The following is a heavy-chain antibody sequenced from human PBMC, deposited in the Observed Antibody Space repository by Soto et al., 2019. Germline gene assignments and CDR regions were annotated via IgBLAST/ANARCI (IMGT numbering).Heavy chain of an antibody. CDR1: GYSFTIYW. J-gene: IGHJ3*02. Sequence: GESLKISCKGSGYSFTIYWIGWVRQMPGKGLERMGIIYPGDSDTRYSPSFQGQVTISADKSISTAYLQWSSLKASDTAMYYCARHHCSSTSCYSDIWGQGTMVTVSS. V-gene: IGHV5-51*01. CDR2: IYPGDSDT. CDR3: ARHHCSSTSCYSDI. D-gene: IGHD2-2*01.